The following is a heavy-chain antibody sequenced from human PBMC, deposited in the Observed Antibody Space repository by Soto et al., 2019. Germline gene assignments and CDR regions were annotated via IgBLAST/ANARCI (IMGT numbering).Heavy chain of an antibody. CDR3: ARDGEPYDAFDI. CDR2: INSDGGST. CDR1: GFTFSSYW. D-gene: IGHD1-26*01. Sequence: GGSLRLSCAASGFTFSSYWMHWVRQAPGKGLVWVSRINSDGGSTSYADSVRGRFTISRDNAKNTLYLQMNSLRAEDTAVYYCARDGEPYDAFDIWGQGTMVTVSS. V-gene: IGHV3-74*01. J-gene: IGHJ3*02.